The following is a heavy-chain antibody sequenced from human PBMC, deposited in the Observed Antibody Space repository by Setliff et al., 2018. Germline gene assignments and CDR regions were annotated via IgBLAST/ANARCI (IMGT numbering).Heavy chain of an antibody. D-gene: IGHD1-1*01. V-gene: IGHV1-69*13. J-gene: IGHJ4*02. CDR3: ASAGLERRSADY. CDR1: GGTFSSYA. Sequence: SVKVSCKASGGTFSSYAISWVRQAPGQGLEWMGGIIPIFGTANYAQKFQGRVTITADESTSTAYMELSSLRSEDTAVYYCASAGLERRSADYWGQGTLVTVSS. CDR2: IIPIFGTA.